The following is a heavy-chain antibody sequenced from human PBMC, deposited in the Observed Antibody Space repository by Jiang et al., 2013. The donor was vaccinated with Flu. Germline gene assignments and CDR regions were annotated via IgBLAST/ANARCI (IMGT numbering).Heavy chain of an antibody. CDR3: ARGLGGDYNSPNDY. CDR1: GYNFATYW. J-gene: IGHJ4*02. Sequence: GAEVKKPGESLKISCKGSGYNFATYWIAWVRQMPGKGLEWMAFIYPGDSDTRYSPSFQGQVTISADKSINTAYLQWSSLKASDSAMYYCARGLGGDYNSPNDYWGQGTLVTVSS. D-gene: IGHD2-21*02. CDR2: IYPGDSDT. V-gene: IGHV5-51*03.